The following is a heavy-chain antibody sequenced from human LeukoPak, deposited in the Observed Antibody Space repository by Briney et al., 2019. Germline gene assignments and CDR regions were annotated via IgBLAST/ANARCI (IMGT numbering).Heavy chain of an antibody. CDR2: IYYSGST. V-gene: IGHV4-59*01. Sequence: SETLSLTCTVSGGSISTYYWTWIRQPPGKGLEWIGYIYYSGSTNYNPSLKSRVTISVDTSKNQFSLKLSSVTAADTAVHYCARDLLDTAMVHYWYFDLWGRGTLVTVSS. CDR3: ARDLLDTAMVHYWYFDL. CDR1: GGSISTYY. D-gene: IGHD5-18*01. J-gene: IGHJ2*01.